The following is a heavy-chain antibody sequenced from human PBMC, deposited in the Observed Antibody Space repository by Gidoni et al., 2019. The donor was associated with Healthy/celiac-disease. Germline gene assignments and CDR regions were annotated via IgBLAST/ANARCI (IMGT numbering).Heavy chain of an antibody. D-gene: IGHD6-19*01. CDR3: ARTVAGIFDY. Sequence: EVQLLESGGGLVQPGGSLRLPCAASGFTVSSNYMSWVRQAPGKGLEWVSVIYSGGSTYYADSVKGRFTISRDNSKNTLYLQMNSLRAEDTAVYYCARTVAGIFDYWGQGTLVTVSS. J-gene: IGHJ4*02. CDR2: IYSGGST. CDR1: GFTVSSNY. V-gene: IGHV3-66*02.